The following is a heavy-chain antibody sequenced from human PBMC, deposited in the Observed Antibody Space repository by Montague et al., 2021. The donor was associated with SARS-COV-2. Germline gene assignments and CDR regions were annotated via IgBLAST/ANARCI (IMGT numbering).Heavy chain of an antibody. CDR2: IYYSGXT. Sequence: TPSLTCTVSGGSISSGGYYWSWIRQHPGKGLEWIGYIYYSGXTXYXXXXKXRVTISVDTSKNQFSLKLSSVTAADTAVYYCARATRSIVVLNWFDPWGQGTLVTVSS. CDR3: ARATRSIVVLNWFDP. V-gene: IGHV4-31*03. CDR1: GGSISSGGYY. D-gene: IGHD3-22*01. J-gene: IGHJ5*02.